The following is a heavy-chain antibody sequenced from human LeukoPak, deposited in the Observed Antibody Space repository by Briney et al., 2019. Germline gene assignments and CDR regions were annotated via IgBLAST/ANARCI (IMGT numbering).Heavy chain of an antibody. V-gene: IGHV1-46*01. CDR3: ARGTSSSWYPAGLDWRPKLKWYFDL. J-gene: IGHJ2*01. CDR2: INPSGGST. D-gene: IGHD6-13*01. CDR1: GYTFTSYY. Sequence: GASVKVSCKASGYTFTSYYMHWVRQAPGQGLEWMGIINPSGGSTSYAQKFQGRVTMTRDMSTSTVYMELSSLRSDDTAVYYCARGTSSSWYPAGLDWRPKLKWYFDLWGRGTLVTVSS.